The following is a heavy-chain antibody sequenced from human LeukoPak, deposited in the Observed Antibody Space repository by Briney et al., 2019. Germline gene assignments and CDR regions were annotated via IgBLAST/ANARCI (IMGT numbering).Heavy chain of an antibody. CDR1: GFTFSNAF. CDR3: ATGWVAATGHFEY. D-gene: IGHD2-15*01. J-gene: IGHJ4*02. Sequence: PGGSLRLSCAASGFTFSNAFMTWVRQAPGKGLECVGRIKSKSDGGTTDYAAPVKGRFAISRDDSRDTLFLQMNSLQIEDTAVYYCATGWVAATGHFEYWGQGTLVTVSS. CDR2: IKSKSDGGTT. V-gene: IGHV3-15*01.